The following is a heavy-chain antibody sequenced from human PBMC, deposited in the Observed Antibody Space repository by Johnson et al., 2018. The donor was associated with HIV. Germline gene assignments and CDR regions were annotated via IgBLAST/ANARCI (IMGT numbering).Heavy chain of an antibody. CDR1: GFTVSNNY. J-gene: IGHJ3*02. CDR3: ARDGISAAGTDGHAFDI. CDR2: IYSGGST. Sequence: VQLVESGGGLVQPGGSLRLSCAASGFTVSNNYMRCVRQAPGKGLVWVSVIYSGGSTYFADSVKGSFTISRNNSKNTLYLQMNRLRAEDTAVYYCARDGISAAGTDGHAFDIWGQGTMVTVSS. V-gene: IGHV3-66*01. D-gene: IGHD6-13*01.